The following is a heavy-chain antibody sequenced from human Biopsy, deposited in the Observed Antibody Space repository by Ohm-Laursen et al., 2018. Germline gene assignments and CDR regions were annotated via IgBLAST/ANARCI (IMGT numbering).Heavy chain of an antibody. J-gene: IGHJ6*02. CDR3: AKDRYNYTPIGGFSMDV. CDR1: GSTFNNYG. D-gene: IGHD5-18*01. Sequence: SLRLSCAASGSTFNNYGMQWVRQAPGKGLEWVAFIFYDGSNTYYADSVKGRFTISRDNSRDTLYLQMSSLRAEDTAVYYCAKDRYNYTPIGGFSMDVWGQGTTVTVSS. CDR2: IFYDGSNT. V-gene: IGHV3-30*18.